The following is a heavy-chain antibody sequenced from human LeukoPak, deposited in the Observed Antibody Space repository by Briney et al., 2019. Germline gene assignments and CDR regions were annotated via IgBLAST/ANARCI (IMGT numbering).Heavy chain of an antibody. D-gene: IGHD3-3*01. CDR2: INPNSGGT. J-gene: IGHJ5*02. Sequence: GASVKVSCKASGYTFTGYYMHWVRQAPGQGLEWMGWINPNSGGTNYAQKFQGRVTMTRDTSISTAYMELSRLRSDDTAVYYCARDDYDFWSGYYGSWFDPWGQGTLVTVSS. V-gene: IGHV1-2*02. CDR3: ARDDYDFWSGYYGSWFDP. CDR1: GYTFTGYY.